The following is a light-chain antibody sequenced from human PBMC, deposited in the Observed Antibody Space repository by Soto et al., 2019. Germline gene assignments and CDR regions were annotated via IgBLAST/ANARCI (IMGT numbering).Light chain of an antibody. CDR3: CSYAIRSTLV. V-gene: IGLV2-23*01. J-gene: IGLJ2*01. CDR1: SSDVGSYNL. CDR2: EGS. Sequence: QSVLTQPASVSGSPGQSITISCTGTSSDVGSYNLVSWHKQHPGKAPKLMIYEGSKRPSGVSNRFSGSKSGNTASLTIPGIQAADAAVYYRCSYAIRSTLVFGGWTKLTVL.